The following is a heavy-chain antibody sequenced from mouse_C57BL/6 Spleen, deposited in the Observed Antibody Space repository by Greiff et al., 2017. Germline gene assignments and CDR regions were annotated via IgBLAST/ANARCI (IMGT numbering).Heavy chain of an antibody. CDR3: ARLLRYWYFDV. Sequence: EVKLMESGPGLVKPSQSLSITCSVTGYSITSGYYWNWIRQFPGNKLEWMGYISYDGSNNYNPSLKNRISITRDTSKNQFFLKLNSVTTEDTATYYCARLLRYWYFDVWGTGTTVTVSS. CDR2: ISYDGSN. CDR1: GYSITSGYY. D-gene: IGHD1-1*01. V-gene: IGHV3-6*01. J-gene: IGHJ1*03.